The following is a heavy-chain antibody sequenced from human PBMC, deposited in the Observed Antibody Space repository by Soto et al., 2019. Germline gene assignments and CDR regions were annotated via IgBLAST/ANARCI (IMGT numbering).Heavy chain of an antibody. D-gene: IGHD2-21*02. CDR3: ARAMVVTQNWFDP. V-gene: IGHV4-30-4*01. Sequence: SETLSLTCTVSGGSISSGDYYWSWIRQPPGKGLEWIGYIYYSGSTYYNPSLKSRVTISVDTSKNQFSLKLSSVTAADTAVYYCARAMVVTQNWFDPWGQGALVTVSS. CDR1: GGSISSGDYY. CDR2: IYYSGST. J-gene: IGHJ5*02.